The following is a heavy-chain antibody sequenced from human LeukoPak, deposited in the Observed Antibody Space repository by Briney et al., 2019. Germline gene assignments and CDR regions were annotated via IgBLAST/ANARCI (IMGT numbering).Heavy chain of an antibody. CDR1: GFTFSSSA. D-gene: IGHD6-19*01. J-gene: IGHJ3*02. V-gene: IGHV3-23*01. Sequence: GGSLRLSCAASGFTFSSSAMSWVRQAPGKGLEWVSVFSAETGNTYYADSVKGRFTISRDNSKNTLYLQITSLRAEDTAVYYCAKARRLGSDWDKDAFDIWGQGTMVTVSS. CDR2: FSAETGNT. CDR3: AKARRLGSDWDKDAFDI.